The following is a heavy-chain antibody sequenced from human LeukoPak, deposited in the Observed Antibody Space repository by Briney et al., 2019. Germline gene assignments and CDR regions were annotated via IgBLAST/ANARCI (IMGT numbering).Heavy chain of an antibody. J-gene: IGHJ4*02. D-gene: IGHD2-2*01. Sequence: PSETLSLTCTVSGGSISSSSYYWGWLRQPPGKGLEWIGSIYYSGSTYYNPSLKSRVTISVDTSKNQFSLKLSSVTAADTAVYYCARLAVPAAMREVDYWGQGTLVTVSS. CDR1: GGSISSSSYY. V-gene: IGHV4-39*01. CDR3: ARLAVPAAMREVDY. CDR2: IYYSGST.